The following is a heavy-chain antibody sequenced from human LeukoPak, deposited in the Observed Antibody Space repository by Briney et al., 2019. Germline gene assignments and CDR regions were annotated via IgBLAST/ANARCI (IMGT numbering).Heavy chain of an antibody. CDR2: IKQDGSEK. D-gene: IGHD1-26*01. V-gene: IGHV3-7*03. Sequence: GGSLRLSCAASGFTFSNYWMGWVRQAPGKGLEWVANIKQDGSEKRYVDPVKGRFTISRDNAKSSLYLQMNSLRAEDTAIYYCVRDRGTYRPIDYWGQGTLVTVSS. CDR3: VRDRGTYRPIDY. J-gene: IGHJ4*02. CDR1: GFTFSNYW.